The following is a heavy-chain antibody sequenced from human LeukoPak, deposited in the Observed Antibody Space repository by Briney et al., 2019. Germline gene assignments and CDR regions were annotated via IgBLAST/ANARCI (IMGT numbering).Heavy chain of an antibody. CDR3: AIETELGFDY. D-gene: IGHD7-27*01. CDR1: GFTFSSYA. CDR2: ISGNGETT. J-gene: IGHJ4*02. Sequence: GGSLRLSCAASGFTFSSYALTWVRQAPGKGLEWVSVISGNGETTYYAGSVQGRFTISRDNSKNTLYLQVNSLRAEDTAVYYCAIETELGFDYWGQGTLVTVSS. V-gene: IGHV3-23*01.